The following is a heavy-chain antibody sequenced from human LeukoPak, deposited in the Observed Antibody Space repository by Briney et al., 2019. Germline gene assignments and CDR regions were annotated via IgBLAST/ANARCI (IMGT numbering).Heavy chain of an antibody. CDR2: ISWNSGAI. D-gene: IGHD2-2*01. CDR1: GVPFGDDA. CDR3: GKDLWDQEVVPRIPEY. Sequence: GGSLRLSCAASGVPFGDDAIHWGRQAPGKGLEWCSGISWNSGAIGYAASVKGRFPISRSNAKTSLYLQMNSLRAEDTAVYYCGKDLWDQEVVPRIPEYWGQGTLVTVSS. J-gene: IGHJ4*02. V-gene: IGHV3-9*01.